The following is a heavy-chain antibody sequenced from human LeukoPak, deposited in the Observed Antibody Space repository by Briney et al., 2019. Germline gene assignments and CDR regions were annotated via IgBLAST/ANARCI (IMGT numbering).Heavy chain of an antibody. CDR1: GFTFSSYW. CDR3: AKPNTPRGYDVLDY. CDR2: INSDGSST. J-gene: IGHJ4*02. V-gene: IGHV3-74*01. Sequence: GGSLRLSCAASGFTFSSYWMHWVRQAPGKGLVWVSRINSDGSSTSYADSVKGRFTISRDNAKNTLYLQMNSLRAEDTAVYYCAKPNTPRGYDVLDYWGQGTLVTVSS. D-gene: IGHD5-12*01.